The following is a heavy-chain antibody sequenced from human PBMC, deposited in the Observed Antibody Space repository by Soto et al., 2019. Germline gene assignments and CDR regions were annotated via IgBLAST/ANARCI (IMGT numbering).Heavy chain of an antibody. CDR1: GFTFTRYS. CDR3: ARESEDLTSNFDY. CDR2: ISSTTNYI. Sequence: GGSLRLSCAASGFTFTRYSMNWVRQAPGKGLEWVSSISSTTNYIYYGDSMKGRFTISRDNGKNSLYLEIHSLRAEDTAVHYCARESEDLTSNFDYWGQGTLVTVSS. J-gene: IGHJ4*02. V-gene: IGHV3-21*06.